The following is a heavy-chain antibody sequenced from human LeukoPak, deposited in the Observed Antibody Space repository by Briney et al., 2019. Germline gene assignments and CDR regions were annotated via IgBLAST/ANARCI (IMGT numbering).Heavy chain of an antibody. CDR2: ISYDGSNK. CDR1: GFTFSSYG. Sequence: GRSLRLSCAASGFTFSSYGMHWVRQAPGKGLEWVAVISYDGSNKYYADSVKGRFTISRDNSKNTLYLQMNSLRAEDTAMYYCARDDHYSSWNWGQGTLVTVSS. V-gene: IGHV3-30*03. D-gene: IGHD4-11*01. J-gene: IGHJ4*02. CDR3: ARDDHYSSWN.